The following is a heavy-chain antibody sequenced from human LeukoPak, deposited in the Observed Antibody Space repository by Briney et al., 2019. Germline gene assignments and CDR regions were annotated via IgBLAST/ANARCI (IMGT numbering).Heavy chain of an antibody. D-gene: IGHD2-21*02. CDR3: ARVTRWAGLDF. Sequence: SQTLSLTCNVSGGSLSSGDKCWRWIRQPPGKGLEWIGYIYYSGSTYYNPSLKSRLTISVDTSENQFSLHLTSVTAADTAVYFCARVTRWAGLDFWGQGTLVTVSS. CDR1: GGSLSSGDKC. J-gene: IGHJ4*02. V-gene: IGHV4-30-4*01. CDR2: IYYSGST.